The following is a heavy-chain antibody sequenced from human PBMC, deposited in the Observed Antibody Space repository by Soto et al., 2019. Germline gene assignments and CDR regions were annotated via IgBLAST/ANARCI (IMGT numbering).Heavy chain of an antibody. D-gene: IGHD2-2*02. V-gene: IGHV1-3*01. J-gene: IGHJ2*01. CDR3: ARDRYTANWYFDL. Sequence: QVQLVQSGAEVKKPGASVKISCETSGFTFTSYTFHWVRQAPGQRLEWVGWINSGNGKTEYSQNLQYRVTLTRDTSANTVFLELRTLTSDATATYYCARDRYTANWYFDLWGRGTLVIVSS. CDR2: INSGNGKT. CDR1: GFTFTSYT.